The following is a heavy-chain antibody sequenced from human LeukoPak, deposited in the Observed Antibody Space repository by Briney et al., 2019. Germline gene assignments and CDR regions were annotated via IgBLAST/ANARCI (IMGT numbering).Heavy chain of an antibody. Sequence: GGSLRLSCAASGFTFSSYWMSWVRQAPGKGLEWVANIKQDGSEKYYVDSVKGRFTISRDNAKNSLYLQMNSLRAEDTAVYYCARVALRPIDYSNPEFDPWGQGTLVTVSS. V-gene: IGHV3-7*01. CDR1: GFTFSSYW. J-gene: IGHJ5*02. CDR3: ARVALRPIDYSNPEFDP. D-gene: IGHD4-11*01. CDR2: IKQDGSEK.